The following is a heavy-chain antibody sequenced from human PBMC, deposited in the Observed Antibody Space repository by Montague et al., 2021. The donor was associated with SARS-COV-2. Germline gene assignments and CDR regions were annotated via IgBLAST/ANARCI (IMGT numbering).Heavy chain of an antibody. CDR2: IYYTGST. Sequence: SETRSLTCTVSGGSISSSSYYWGWIRQPPGKGLEWIGSIYYTGSTYYNPSLKSRVTISVDTSKNQFPLKLSSVTAADTAVYYCARDTRIAMLVVVTRYGLDVWGQGTTVTASS. V-gene: IGHV4-39*06. J-gene: IGHJ6*02. D-gene: IGHD3-22*01. CDR3: ARDTRIAMLVVVTRYGLDV. CDR1: GGSISSSSYY.